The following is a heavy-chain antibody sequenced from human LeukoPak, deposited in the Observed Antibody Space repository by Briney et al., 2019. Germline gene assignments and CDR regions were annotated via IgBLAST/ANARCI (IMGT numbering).Heavy chain of an antibody. Sequence: GGSLRLSCAASGFTVSSNYMSWVRQAPGKGLEWVSVIYSGGSTYYSDSVKGRFTISRDNSKNTLYLQMNSLRAEDTAVYYCAKLVNDAFDIWGQGTMVTVSS. CDR1: GFTVSSNY. CDR2: IYSGGST. CDR3: AKLVNDAFDI. D-gene: IGHD1-1*01. J-gene: IGHJ3*02. V-gene: IGHV3-53*01.